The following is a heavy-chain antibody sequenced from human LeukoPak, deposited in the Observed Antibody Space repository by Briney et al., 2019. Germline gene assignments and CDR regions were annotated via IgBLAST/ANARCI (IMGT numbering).Heavy chain of an antibody. Sequence: PGGSLRLSCAASGFTFGSYSMNWVRQAPGKGLEWVSSISSSSSYIYYADSVKGRFTISRDNAKNSLYLQMNSLGAEDTAVYYCARASDYDYVWGSYRYCDWFDPWGQGTLVTVSS. CDR1: GFTFGSYS. CDR2: ISSSSSYI. V-gene: IGHV3-21*01. J-gene: IGHJ5*02. CDR3: ARASDYDYVWGSYRYCDWFDP. D-gene: IGHD3-16*02.